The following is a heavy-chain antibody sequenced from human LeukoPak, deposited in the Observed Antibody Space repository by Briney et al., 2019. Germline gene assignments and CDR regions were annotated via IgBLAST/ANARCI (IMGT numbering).Heavy chain of an antibody. CDR1: GFTFSTYG. CDR3: AKDSYSYYDILTH. D-gene: IGHD3-9*01. CDR2: IRYDGSNK. V-gene: IGHV3-30*02. J-gene: IGHJ4*02. Sequence: PGGSLRLSCAASGFTFSTYGMHWVRQAPGKGLDWVAFIRYDGSNKYYADSVKGRFTISRDNSKNTVYLQMNSLRVEDTAVYYCAKDSYSYYDILTHWGQGTLVTVSS.